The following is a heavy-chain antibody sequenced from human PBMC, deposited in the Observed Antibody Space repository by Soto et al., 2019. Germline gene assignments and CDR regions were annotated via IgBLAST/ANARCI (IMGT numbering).Heavy chain of an antibody. V-gene: IGHV3-23*01. Sequence: EVQLLESGGGLVQPGGSLRLSCAASGFTFSSYAMSWVRQAPGKGLEWVSTISASGDNTYYADSVKGRFAISRDNSKNTLHLQMSSLGAEDTAVYYCAKGYQNNYYFDYWGQGTLVTVSS. D-gene: IGHD1-1*01. J-gene: IGHJ4*02. CDR1: GFTFSSYA. CDR3: AKGYQNNYYFDY. CDR2: ISASGDNT.